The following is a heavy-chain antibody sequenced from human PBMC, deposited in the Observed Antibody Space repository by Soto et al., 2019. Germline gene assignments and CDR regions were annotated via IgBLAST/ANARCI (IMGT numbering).Heavy chain of an antibody. CDR3: ARRQGITMVRGVIRYYYYGMDV. J-gene: IGHJ6*02. CDR1: GETISIYA. Sequence: SVNRSWKGSGETISIYAISWVRKKTGQGLEWMGGIIPIFGTANYAQKFQGRVTITADESTSTAYMELSSLRSEDTAVYYCARRQGITMVRGVIRYYYYGMDVLVQESTVT. CDR2: IIPIFGTA. D-gene: IGHD3-10*01. V-gene: IGHV1-69*13.